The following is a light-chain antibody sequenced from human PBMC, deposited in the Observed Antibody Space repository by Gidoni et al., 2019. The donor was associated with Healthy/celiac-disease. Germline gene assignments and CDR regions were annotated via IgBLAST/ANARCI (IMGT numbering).Light chain of an antibody. CDR1: QSVSSSY. CDR3: QQYGSSPPWT. J-gene: IGKJ1*01. Sequence: EIVLTQSPGTLSLSPGERATLSCRASQSVSSSYLAWYQQKPGQAPRLLIYGASSRATGIPDRFSGSGSGTDFTLTINRLEPEDFAVYYCQQYGSSPPWTFXQXTKVEIK. CDR2: GAS. V-gene: IGKV3-20*01.